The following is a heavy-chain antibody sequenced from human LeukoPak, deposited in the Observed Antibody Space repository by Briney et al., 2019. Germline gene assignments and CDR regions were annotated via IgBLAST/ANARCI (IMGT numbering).Heavy chain of an antibody. V-gene: IGHV3-23*01. D-gene: IGHD3-22*01. J-gene: IGHJ4*02. CDR1: GFTFSSYA. CDR2: ISGSGVST. Sequence: PGGSLRPSCAASGFTFSSYAMSWVRQAPGKGLEWVSAISGSGVSTYYADSVKGRFTISRDNSKNTLYLQMNSLRAEDTAVYYCAKDQGGYDSSGYYVGYWGQGTLVTVSS. CDR3: AKDQGGYDSSGYYVGY.